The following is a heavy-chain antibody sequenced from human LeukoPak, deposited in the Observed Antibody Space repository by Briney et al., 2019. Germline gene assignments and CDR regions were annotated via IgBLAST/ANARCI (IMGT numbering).Heavy chain of an antibody. CDR1: GFSFSGYI. V-gene: IGHV3-48*01. J-gene: IGHJ4*02. Sequence: GGSLRLSCAASGFSFSGYIMNWVRQTPGKGLEWVSFIGTSGNTIYYADSVKGRFTVSRDNAKNSLYLQMNSLRAEDTAVYYCAKDQWLDYWGQGTLVTVSS. D-gene: IGHD6-19*01. CDR2: IGTSGNTI. CDR3: AKDQWLDY.